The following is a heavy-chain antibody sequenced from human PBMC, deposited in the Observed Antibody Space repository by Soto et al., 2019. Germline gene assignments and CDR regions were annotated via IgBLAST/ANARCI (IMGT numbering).Heavy chain of an antibody. V-gene: IGHV3-30*18. D-gene: IGHD4-4*01. Sequence: GALRLSGAAPVFTFSNYGMHWVRQAPGKGLEWVALILYDGSIEYYADSVKGRFTISRDNSKNTLYLQMNSLRAEDTAVYYCTKSRDGYSFYYYYGVDVWGQGTTVTVSS. CDR3: TKSRDGYSFYYYYGVDV. CDR2: ILYDGSIE. J-gene: IGHJ6*02. CDR1: VFTFSNYG.